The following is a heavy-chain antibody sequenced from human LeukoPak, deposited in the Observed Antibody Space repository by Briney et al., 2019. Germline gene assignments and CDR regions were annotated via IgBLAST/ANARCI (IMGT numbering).Heavy chain of an antibody. J-gene: IGHJ4*02. CDR1: GGSFSGYY. CDR3: ARDTYYYDSSGFLSGDY. V-gene: IGHV4-34*01. CDR2: INHSGST. D-gene: IGHD3-22*01. Sequence: NPSETLSLTCAVYGGSFSGYYWSWIRQPPGKGLEWIGEINHSGSTNYNPSLKSRVTISVDTSKNQFSLKLSSVTAADTAVYYCARDTYYYDSSGFLSGDYWGQGTLVTVSS.